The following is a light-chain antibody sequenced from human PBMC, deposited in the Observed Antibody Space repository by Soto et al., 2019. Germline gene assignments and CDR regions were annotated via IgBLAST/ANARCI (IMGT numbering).Light chain of an antibody. J-gene: IGLJ1*01. CDR2: DVS. Sequence: QSALTQPASVSGSPGQSITISCTGTSSDVGGYNYVSWYQQHPGKAPKLLIYDVSNRPSGASNRFSGSKSGNTASLTISGLQAEDEADYYCSSYTGSTTLNYVFGTGTKLTVL. CDR3: SSYTGSTTLNYV. CDR1: SSDVGGYNY. V-gene: IGLV2-14*01.